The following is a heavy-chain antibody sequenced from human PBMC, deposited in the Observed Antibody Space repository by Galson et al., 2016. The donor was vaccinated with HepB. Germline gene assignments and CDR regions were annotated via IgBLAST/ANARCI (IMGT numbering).Heavy chain of an antibody. V-gene: IGHV1-69*13. Sequence: SVKVSCKASGDSFNNFAISWVRQAPGQGLEWMGEIIPNFGSVWYAQNFQGRVTITADESTSTAHMEISSLRSEDTAVYYCARGGSGIVVVTATSGAFDVWGQGTMVTVSS. J-gene: IGHJ3*01. CDR2: IIPNFGSV. CDR1: GDSFNNFA. D-gene: IGHD2-21*02. CDR3: ARGGSGIVVVTATSGAFDV.